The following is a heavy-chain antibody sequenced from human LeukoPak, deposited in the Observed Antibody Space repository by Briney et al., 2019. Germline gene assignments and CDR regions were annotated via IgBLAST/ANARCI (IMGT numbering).Heavy chain of an antibody. D-gene: IGHD4-17*01. CDR3: AKGPSDYGDYWFDP. CDR1: GFTFSSYA. Sequence: GGSLRLSCAASGFTFSSYAMSWVRQAPGKGLEWVSAISGSGGSTYYADSVKGRFTISRDNSKNTLYLQMNSLRAEDTAAYYCAKGPSDYGDYWFDPWGQGTLVTVSS. V-gene: IGHV3-23*01. J-gene: IGHJ5*02. CDR2: ISGSGGST.